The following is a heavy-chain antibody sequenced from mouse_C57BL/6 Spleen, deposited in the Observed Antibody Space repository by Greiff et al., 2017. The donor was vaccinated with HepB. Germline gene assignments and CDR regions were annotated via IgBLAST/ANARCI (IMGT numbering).Heavy chain of an antibody. V-gene: IGHV1-59*01. CDR2: IDPSDSYT. CDR3: ARSSTTVYYFDY. D-gene: IGHD1-1*01. Sequence: VQLQQPGAELVRPGTSVKLSCKASGYTFTSYWMHWVKQRPGQGLEWIGVIDPSDSYTNYNQKFKGKATLTVDTSSSTAYMQRSSLTSEDSAVYYCARSSTTVYYFDYWGQGTTLTVSS. J-gene: IGHJ2*01. CDR1: GYTFTSYW.